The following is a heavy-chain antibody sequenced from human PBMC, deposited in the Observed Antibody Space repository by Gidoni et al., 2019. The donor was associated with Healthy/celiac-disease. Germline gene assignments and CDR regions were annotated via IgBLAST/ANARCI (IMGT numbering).Heavy chain of an antibody. CDR3: ARATVKPYYYYGMDV. CDR1: GGSISSGSYY. V-gene: IGHV4-61*02. CDR2: IYTSEST. J-gene: IGHJ6*02. Sequence: QVQLQESGPGLVKPSQTLSLTCTVSGGSISSGSYYWSWIRQPAGKGLELIGRIYTSESTNYNPYLKSRVTISVDTSKNQCSLTRRSVTAADTAVYYGARATVKPYYYYGMDVWGQGTTVTVSS. D-gene: IGHD4-17*01.